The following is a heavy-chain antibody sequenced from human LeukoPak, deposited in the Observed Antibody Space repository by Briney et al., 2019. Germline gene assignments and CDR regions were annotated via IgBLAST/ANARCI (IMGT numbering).Heavy chain of an antibody. CDR2: ISSSGSTI. CDR3: ARDFWSGSPD. J-gene: IGHJ4*02. CDR1: GFTVSSNY. D-gene: IGHD3-3*01. V-gene: IGHV3-11*04. Sequence: GGSLRLSCAASGFTVSSNYMSWVRQAPGKGLEWVSYISSSGSTIYYADSVKGRFTISRDNAKNSLYLQMNSLRAEDTAVYYCARDFWSGSPDWGQGTLVTVSS.